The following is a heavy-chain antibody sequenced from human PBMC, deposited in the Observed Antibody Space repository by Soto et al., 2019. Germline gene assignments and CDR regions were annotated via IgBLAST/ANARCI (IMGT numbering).Heavy chain of an antibody. D-gene: IGHD3-22*01. Sequence: SVKVSCKASGGTFSSYAISWVRQAPGQGLEWMGGIIPIFGTANYAQKFQGRVTITADESTSTAYMELSSLRPEDTAVYYCATDRYYDSSGYYYWVDPWGQGTLVTV. J-gene: IGHJ5*02. CDR2: IIPIFGTA. CDR3: ATDRYYDSSGYYYWVDP. V-gene: IGHV1-69*13. CDR1: GGTFSSYA.